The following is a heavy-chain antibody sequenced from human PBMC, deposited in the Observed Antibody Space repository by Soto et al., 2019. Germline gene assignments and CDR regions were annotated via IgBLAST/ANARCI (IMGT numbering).Heavy chain of an antibody. D-gene: IGHD1-26*01. CDR1: GGSISSSSYY. CDR2: IYYSGST. Sequence: SETLSLTCTVSGGSISSSSYYWGWIRQPPGKGLEWIGSIYYSGSTYYNPSLKSRVTISVDTSKNQFSLKLSSVTAADTAVYYCARHGTLLIDYWGQGTLVTVSS. V-gene: IGHV4-39*01. CDR3: ARHGTLLIDY. J-gene: IGHJ4*02.